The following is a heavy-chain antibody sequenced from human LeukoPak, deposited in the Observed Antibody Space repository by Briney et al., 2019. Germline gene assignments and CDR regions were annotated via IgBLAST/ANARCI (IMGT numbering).Heavy chain of an antibody. CDR3: ARRYSGCDYDYFDY. V-gene: IGHV4-4*02. CDR2: IYHSGST. J-gene: IGHJ4*02. D-gene: IGHD5-12*01. Sequence: KPSETLSLTCAVSGGSISSSNWWSWVRQPPGKGLEWIGEIYHSGSTNYNPSLKSRVTISVDKSKNQSSLKLSSVTAADTAVYYCARRYSGCDYDYFDYWGQGTLVTVSS. CDR1: GGSISSSNW.